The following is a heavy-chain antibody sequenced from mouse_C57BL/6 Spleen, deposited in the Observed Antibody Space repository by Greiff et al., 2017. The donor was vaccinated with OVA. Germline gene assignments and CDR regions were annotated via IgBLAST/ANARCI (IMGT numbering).Heavy chain of an antibody. D-gene: IGHD3-2*02. V-gene: IGHV1-55*01. CDR2: IYPGSGST. CDR1: GYTFTSYW. CDR3: ARRGQQLRLFDY. Sequence: QVQLKQPGAELVKPGASVKMSYKASGYTFTSYWITWVKQRPGQGLEWIGDIYPGSGSTNYNEKFKSKATLTVDTSSSTAYMQLSSLTSEDSAVYYCARRGQQLRLFDYWGQGTTLTVSS. J-gene: IGHJ2*01.